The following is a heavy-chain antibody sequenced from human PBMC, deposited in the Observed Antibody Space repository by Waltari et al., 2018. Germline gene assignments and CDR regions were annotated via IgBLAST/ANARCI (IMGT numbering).Heavy chain of an antibody. CDR2: IYWNDDK. J-gene: IGHJ6*03. CDR3: ARSYYDFWSGYPDYYYYYMDV. V-gene: IGHV2-5*01. CDR1: GFSLSTSGVG. Sequence: QITLKESGPTLVKPTQTLTLTCTFSGFSLSTSGVGVGWIRQPPGKALEWLALIYWNDDKRYSPSLKSRLTITKDTSKNQVVLTMTNMDPVDTATYYCARSYYDFWSGYPDYYYYYMDVWGKGTTVTISS. D-gene: IGHD3-3*01.